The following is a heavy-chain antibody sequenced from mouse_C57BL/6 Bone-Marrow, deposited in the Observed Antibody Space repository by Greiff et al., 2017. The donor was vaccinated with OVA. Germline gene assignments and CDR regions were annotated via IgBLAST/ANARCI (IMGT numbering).Heavy chain of an antibody. J-gene: IGHJ3*01. CDR2: IDPSDSYT. D-gene: IGHD2-3*01. CDR1: GYTFTSYW. V-gene: IGHV1-59*01. CDR3: AICRWLLRSAWFAY. Sequence: VQLQQPGAELVRPGTSVKLSCKASGYTFTSYWMHWVKQRPGQGLEWIGVIDPSDSYTNYNQKFKGKATLTVDTSSSTAYMQLSSLTSEDSAVYYCAICRWLLRSAWFAYWGQGTLVTVSA.